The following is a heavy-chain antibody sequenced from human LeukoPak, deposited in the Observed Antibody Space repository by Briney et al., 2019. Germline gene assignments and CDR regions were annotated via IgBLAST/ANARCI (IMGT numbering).Heavy chain of an antibody. J-gene: IGHJ4*02. CDR1: GFTFSSYA. CDR3: ARGTYYYDSSGYPGGY. D-gene: IGHD3-22*01. Sequence: GGSLRLSCAASGFTFSSYAMHWVRQAPGKGLEWVAVISYVGSNKYYADSVKGRFTISRDNSKNTLYLQMNSLRAEDTAVYYCARGTYYYDSSGYPGGYWGQGTLVTVSS. CDR2: ISYVGSNK. V-gene: IGHV3-30*04.